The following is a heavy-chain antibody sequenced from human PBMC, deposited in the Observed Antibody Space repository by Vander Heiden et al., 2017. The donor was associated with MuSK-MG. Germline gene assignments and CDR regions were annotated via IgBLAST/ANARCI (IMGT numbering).Heavy chain of an antibody. J-gene: IGHJ3*02. Sequence: QLQLQESGPGLVKPSETLSLTCTVSGGSISSNSYYWGWIRQPPGKGLEWIGSIYYSGRTHYKPSLKSRVTVSVDTSKSQFSLKLSSVTAADTAVYYCARHDSISWSVEAFDIWGQGTMVTVSS. CDR2: IYYSGRT. V-gene: IGHV4-39*01. CDR1: GGSISSNSYY. CDR3: ARHDSISWSVEAFDI. D-gene: IGHD6-13*01.